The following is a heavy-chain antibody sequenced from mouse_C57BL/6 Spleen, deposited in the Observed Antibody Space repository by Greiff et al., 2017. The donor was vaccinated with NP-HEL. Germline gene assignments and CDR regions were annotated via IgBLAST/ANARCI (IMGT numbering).Heavy chain of an antibody. V-gene: IGHV1-80*01. CDR2: IYPGDGDT. CDR1: GYAFSSYW. D-gene: IGHD1-1*01. Sequence: QVQLQQSGAELVKPGASVKISCKASGYAFSSYWMNWVKQRPGKGLEWIGQIYPGDGDTNYNGKFKGKATLTADKSSSTAYMQLSSLTSEDAAVYFCANYYYGSRRDAMDYWGQGTSVTVSS. J-gene: IGHJ4*01. CDR3: ANYYYGSRRDAMDY.